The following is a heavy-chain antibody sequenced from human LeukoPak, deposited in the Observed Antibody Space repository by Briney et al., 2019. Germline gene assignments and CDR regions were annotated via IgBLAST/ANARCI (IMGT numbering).Heavy chain of an antibody. CDR3: ARAGPFIAAAGTRYFDY. V-gene: IGHV1-18*01. CDR1: GYTFTSYG. CDR2: ISAYNGST. D-gene: IGHD6-13*01. J-gene: IGHJ4*02. Sequence: GASVKVSCKASGYTFTSYGISWVRQAPGQGLEWMGWISAYNGSTNYAQKLQGRVTMTTDTSTSTAYMELRSLRFDDTAVYYCARAGPFIAAAGTRYFDYWGQGTLVTVSS.